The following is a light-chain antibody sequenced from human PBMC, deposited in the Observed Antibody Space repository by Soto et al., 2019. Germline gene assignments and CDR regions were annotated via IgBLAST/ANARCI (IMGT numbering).Light chain of an antibody. CDR2: GAS. Sequence: EIVMTQSPVTLSLSPGDTATLSCRASQTITSNLAWYQQKPGQPPRLLIYGASTRATGIPARFSGSGSGTEFTLTITNLQSEEFAVYYCQQYSSWVTFGGGTQLEI. V-gene: IGKV3-15*01. CDR3: QQYSSWVT. J-gene: IGKJ4*01. CDR1: QTITSN.